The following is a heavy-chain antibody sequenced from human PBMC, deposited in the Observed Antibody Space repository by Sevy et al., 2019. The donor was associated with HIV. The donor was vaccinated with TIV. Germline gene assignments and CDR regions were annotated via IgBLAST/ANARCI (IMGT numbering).Heavy chain of an antibody. D-gene: IGHD5-18*01. Sequence: GGSLRLSCAASGFTFSSFAMGWVRQAPGKGLDWISVISGTGDHTYYADSEKGRFTISRDNSKNTLFLQMNSLRAEDTAIFYCAKKMGGGSGMAFLVDYWGQGTLVTVSS. CDR3: AKKMGGGSGMAFLVDY. V-gene: IGHV3-23*01. CDR1: GFTFSSFA. CDR2: ISGTGDHT. J-gene: IGHJ4*02.